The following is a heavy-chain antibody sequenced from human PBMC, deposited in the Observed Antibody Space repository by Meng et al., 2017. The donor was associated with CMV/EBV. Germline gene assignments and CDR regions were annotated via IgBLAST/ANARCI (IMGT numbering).Heavy chain of an antibody. Sequence: CAASGFTFSDYYIDWVRQAPGKGLEWVGRTRNKPNSPPTEYAASLKDRFTVSRDDSKNSVYLQMNSLKTEDTAVYYCVRGRSYNPFDFWGQGTLVTVSS. V-gene: IGHV3-72*01. CDR1: GFTFSDYY. CDR2: TRNKPNSPPT. CDR3: VRGRSYNPFDF. J-gene: IGHJ4*02. D-gene: IGHD1-14*01.